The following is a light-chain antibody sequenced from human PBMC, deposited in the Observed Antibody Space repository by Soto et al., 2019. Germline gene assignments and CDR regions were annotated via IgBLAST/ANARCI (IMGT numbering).Light chain of an antibody. CDR3: ISYTSSSPSV. CDR1: SSDVGGYNY. Sequence: QSVLAQPASVSGSPGQSITISYTGTSSDVGGYNYVSWYQQHPGKAPKLMIYEVSNRHSGVSNRFSGSKSGNTASLTISGLQAEDEADYYCISYTSSSPSVFGTGTKATVL. J-gene: IGLJ1*01. CDR2: EVS. V-gene: IGLV2-14*01.